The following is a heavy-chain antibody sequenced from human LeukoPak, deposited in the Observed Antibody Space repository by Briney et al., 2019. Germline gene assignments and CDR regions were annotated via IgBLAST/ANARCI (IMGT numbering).Heavy chain of an antibody. J-gene: IGHJ4*02. CDR1: EFTFSSYA. D-gene: IGHD1-14*01. Sequence: GGSLRLSCAASEFTFSSYAMNWVRQAPGKGLEWVSAISGSSGRTYYADSVKGRFTTSRDSSKNTLYLQMNSLRAEDTAVYYCAKPARTDYTDYWGQGTLVTVSS. CDR3: AKPARTDYTDY. V-gene: IGHV3-23*01. CDR2: ISGSSGRT.